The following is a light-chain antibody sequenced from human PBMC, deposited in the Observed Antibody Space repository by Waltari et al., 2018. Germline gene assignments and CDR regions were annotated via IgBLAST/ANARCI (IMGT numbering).Light chain of an antibody. CDR2: RAS. J-gene: IGKJ2*01. CDR1: QGISNW. Sequence: DITMTQSPSSMYASVGARVTITCRASQGISNWLACYQQKPGKAPKLLIYRASNLETGVPSRFSGSGSGTEFTLTISSLQPDDCATYYCQQYNTYFGQGTKLEIK. V-gene: IGKV1-5*01. CDR3: QQYNTY.